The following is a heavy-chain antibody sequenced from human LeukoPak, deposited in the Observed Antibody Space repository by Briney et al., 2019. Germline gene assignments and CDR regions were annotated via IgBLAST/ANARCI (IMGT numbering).Heavy chain of an antibody. J-gene: IGHJ4*02. CDR1: GGSISNYY. D-gene: IGHD6-19*01. CDR2: ISYSGST. V-gene: IGHV4-59*01. CDR3: ARIPNSGWYGSYFDY. Sequence: SETLSLTCTVSGGSISNYYWSWIRQPPGKGLEWIGYISYSGSTNHNPSLKSRVTISVDTSKNQFSLRLSSLTAADTAVYYCARIPNSGWYGSYFDYWGQGTLVTVSS.